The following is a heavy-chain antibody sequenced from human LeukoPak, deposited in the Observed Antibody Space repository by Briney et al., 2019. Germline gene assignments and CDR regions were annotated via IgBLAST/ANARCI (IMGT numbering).Heavy chain of an antibody. D-gene: IGHD3-22*01. V-gene: IGHV3-21*01. CDR2: ISSSSSYI. Sequence: PGGSLRLSCAASGFTFSSYSMNWVRQAPGKGLEWVSSISSSSSYIYYADSVKGRFTISRDNAKNSLYLQMNSLRAEDTAVYYCARVGGNYYDSSAFDYWGQGTLVTVSS. J-gene: IGHJ4*02. CDR3: ARVGGNYYDSSAFDY. CDR1: GFTFSSYS.